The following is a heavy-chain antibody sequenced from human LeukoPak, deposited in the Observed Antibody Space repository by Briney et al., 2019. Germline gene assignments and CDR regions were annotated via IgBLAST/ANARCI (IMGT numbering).Heavy chain of an antibody. CDR2: IYYSGST. J-gene: IGHJ5*02. D-gene: IGHD3-22*01. CDR3: ARQDWDSNNWFDP. V-gene: IGHV4-39*01. Sequence: SETLSLTCTVSGGSISSSSYYWGWIRQPPGKGLEWIGSIYYSGSTYYNPSLKSRVTISVDTSNNQFSLKLSSVTAADTAVYFCARQDWDSNNWFDPWGQGTLVTVSS. CDR1: GGSISSSSYY.